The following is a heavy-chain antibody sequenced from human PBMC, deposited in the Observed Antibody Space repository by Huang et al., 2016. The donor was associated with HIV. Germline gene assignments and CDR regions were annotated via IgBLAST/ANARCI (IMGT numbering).Heavy chain of an antibody. V-gene: IGHV4-39*02. Sequence: QLQLQESGPGLVKPSETLSLTCTVSGGSIRSDNYYWGWIRQPPGKGLEWIGRIYYSGSTYYNPSLKRRVTITVDTSKKHFSLRMRSVTAADTAVYYCARLPGSITMIRGVITDPYWGQGTLVTVSS. CDR1: GGSIRSDNYY. D-gene: IGHD3-10*01. CDR3: ARLPGSITMIRGVITDPY. CDR2: IYYSGST. J-gene: IGHJ4*02.